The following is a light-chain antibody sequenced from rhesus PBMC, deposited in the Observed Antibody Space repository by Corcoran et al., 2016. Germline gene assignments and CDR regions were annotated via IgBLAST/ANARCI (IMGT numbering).Light chain of an antibody. J-gene: IGKJ2*01. V-gene: IGKV1-74*01. CDR2: KAS. CDR1: ENINTY. Sequence: DIQMTQSPSSLSASVGDRVTITCRASENINTYLHWYQQKPGKSPKLLINKASTLQSGVPSRFSGSGSWTDYTFTINILQSDDVPTYYCRHHCGAPCSFRQGTKVAIK. CDR3: RHHCGAPCS.